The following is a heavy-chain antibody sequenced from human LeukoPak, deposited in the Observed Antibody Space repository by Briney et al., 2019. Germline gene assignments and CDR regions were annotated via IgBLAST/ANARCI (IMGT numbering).Heavy chain of an antibody. CDR1: GGSISSGDYY. Sequence: PSETLSLTCTGSGGSISSGDYYWRWIRQPPGKGLERIGYIYYSGSTYYNPSLKSRITISVDTSKNQFSLKLSSVTAADTAVYYCARVGTVTTTLCTPQYYFDYWGQGTLVTVSS. CDR3: ARVGTVTTTLCTPQYYFDY. V-gene: IGHV4-30-4*01. J-gene: IGHJ4*02. D-gene: IGHD4-17*01. CDR2: IYYSGST.